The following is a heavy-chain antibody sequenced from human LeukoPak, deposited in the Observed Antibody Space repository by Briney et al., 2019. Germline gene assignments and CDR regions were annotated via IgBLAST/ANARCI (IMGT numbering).Heavy chain of an antibody. V-gene: IGHV3-48*01. J-gene: IGHJ4*02. Sequence: GGSLRLSCAASGFTFSSYSMNWVRQAPGKGLEWVSYISSSSSTIYYADSVKGRFTISRDNAKNSPYLQMNSLRAEDTAVYYCARGRRTIFGVVTQFDYWGQGTLVTVSS. D-gene: IGHD3-3*01. CDR2: ISSSSSTI. CDR3: ARGRRTIFGVVTQFDY. CDR1: GFTFSSYS.